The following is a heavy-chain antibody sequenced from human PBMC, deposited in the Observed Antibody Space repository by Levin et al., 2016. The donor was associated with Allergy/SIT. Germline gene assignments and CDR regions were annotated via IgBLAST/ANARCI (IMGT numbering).Heavy chain of an antibody. D-gene: IGHD4/OR15-4a*01. CDR2: ISAYNGNT. Sequence: ASVKVSCKASGYTFTSYGISWVRQAPGQGLEWMGWISAYNGNTNYAQKLQGRVTMTTDTSTSTAYMELRSLRSDDTAVYYCARVGAIDYYYYGMDVWGQGTTVTVSS. CDR1: GYTFTSYG. CDR3: ARVGAIDYYYYGMDV. J-gene: IGHJ6*02. V-gene: IGHV1-18*01.